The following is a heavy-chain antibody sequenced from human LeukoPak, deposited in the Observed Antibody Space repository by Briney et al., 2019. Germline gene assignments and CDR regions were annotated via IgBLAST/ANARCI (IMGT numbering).Heavy chain of an antibody. J-gene: IGHJ6*03. V-gene: IGHV4-34*01. CDR1: GGSLSGYY. CDR3: ARGAGAGGSLVVVAATYYYYLDV. Sequence: PSETLSLTCAVYGGSLSGYYWSWIRQPPGKGLEWIGEINHSGSTNYNPSLKSRVTMTVDTSKNQFSLKLSSGTAADTAVYYCARGAGAGGSLVVVAATYYYYLDVWGKGTTVTVSS. CDR2: INHSGST. D-gene: IGHD2-15*01.